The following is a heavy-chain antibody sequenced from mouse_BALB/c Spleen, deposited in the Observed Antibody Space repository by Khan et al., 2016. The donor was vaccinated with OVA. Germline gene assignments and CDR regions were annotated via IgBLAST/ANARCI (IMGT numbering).Heavy chain of an antibody. V-gene: IGHV1-31*01. D-gene: IGHD2-2*01. J-gene: IGHJ3*01. Sequence: VQLKQSGPELMKPGASVKISCKASGYSFTSYYIHWIMQSHGKSLEWIGYIDPFSGGFTYNQKFKGKATLTVDKSSSTAYIYFSNLTSEDSAVYYCTRHGYVAWFTYWGQGTLVTVSA. CDR1: GYSFTSYY. CDR2: IDPFSGGF. CDR3: TRHGYVAWFTY.